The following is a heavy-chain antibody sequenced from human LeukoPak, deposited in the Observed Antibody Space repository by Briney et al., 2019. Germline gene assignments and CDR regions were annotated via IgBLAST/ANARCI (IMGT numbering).Heavy chain of an antibody. D-gene: IGHD1-26*01. Sequence: PGGSLRLSCAASGFTFSNAWMSWVRQAPGKGLEWVGRIKSKTDGGTTDYAAPVKGRFIVSRDDSKNTLYLQMNSLKTEDTAVYYCTTGGIVGATAKGDAFDIWGQGTMVTVSS. J-gene: IGHJ3*02. CDR3: TTGGIVGATAKGDAFDI. V-gene: IGHV3-15*01. CDR1: GFTFSNAW. CDR2: IKSKTDGGTT.